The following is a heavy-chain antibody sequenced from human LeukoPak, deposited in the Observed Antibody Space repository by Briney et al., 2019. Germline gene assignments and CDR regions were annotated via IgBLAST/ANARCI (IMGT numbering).Heavy chain of an antibody. CDR2: INHSGST. CDR3: ASLADWYFDL. J-gene: IGHJ2*01. Sequence: SETLSLTCAVYGGSFSGYYWSWIRPPPGKGLEWIGEINHSGSTNYNPSLKSRVTISVDTSKNQFSLKLSSVTAADTAVYYCASLADWYFDLWGRGTLVTVSS. CDR1: GGSFSGYY. V-gene: IGHV4-34*01.